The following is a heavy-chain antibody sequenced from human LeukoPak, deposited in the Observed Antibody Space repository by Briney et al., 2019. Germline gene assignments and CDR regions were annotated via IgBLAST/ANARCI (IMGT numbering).Heavy chain of an antibody. CDR2: ISYDGSNK. Sequence: GGSLRLSCAASGFTFSSHGMHWVRQAPGKGLEWVAVISYDGSNKYYADSVKGRFTISRDNSKNTLYLQMNSLRAEDTAVYYCAKRGRFAGNWFDPWGQGTLVTVSS. V-gene: IGHV3-30*18. CDR3: AKRGRFAGNWFDP. CDR1: GFTFSSHG. J-gene: IGHJ5*02. D-gene: IGHD3-10*01.